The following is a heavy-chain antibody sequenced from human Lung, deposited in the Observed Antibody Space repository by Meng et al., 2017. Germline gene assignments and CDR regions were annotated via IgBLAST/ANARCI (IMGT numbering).Heavy chain of an antibody. CDR3: ARGRRVMHPYYFDH. J-gene: IGHJ4*02. Sequence: SETLSLTCTVSDDSISSYYWNWIRQPPGKGLEWIGFIYHNGDTNYNPSLKSRVTISVDTSKNQFSLKLVSVTAADTAVYYCARGRRVMHPYYFDHWGQGTLVTVSS. CDR2: IYHNGDT. V-gene: IGHV4-59*01. D-gene: IGHD3-10*01. CDR1: DDSISSYY.